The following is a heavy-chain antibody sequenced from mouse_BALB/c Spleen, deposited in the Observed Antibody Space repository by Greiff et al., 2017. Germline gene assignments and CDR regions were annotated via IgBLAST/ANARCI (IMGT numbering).Heavy chain of an antibody. V-gene: IGHV5-17*02. CDR1: GFTFSSFG. J-gene: IGHJ4*01. CDR2: ISSGSSTI. D-gene: IGHD1-1*02. Sequence: VQLKESGGGLVQPGGSRKLSCAASGFTFSSFGMNWVRQAPEKGLEWVAYISSGSSTIYYADTVKGRFTISRDNPKNTLFLQMTSLRSEDTAMYYCAREHYGPYAMDYWGQGTSVTVSS. CDR3: AREHYGPYAMDY.